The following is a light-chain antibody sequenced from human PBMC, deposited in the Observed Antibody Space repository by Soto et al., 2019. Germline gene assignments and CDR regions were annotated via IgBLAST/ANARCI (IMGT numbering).Light chain of an antibody. CDR1: ISDIGGYEY. J-gene: IGLJ1*01. CDR2: EVT. Sequence: QSALTQPASVSGSPGQSITISCTGTISDIGGYEYVSWYQQHPGKAPRLMICEVTYRPSGVSNRFSGSKSGSTASLTISGLQAEDEADYYCSSYTNSSTLGLYVFGTGTKVTVL. V-gene: IGLV2-14*01. CDR3: SSYTNSSTLGLYV.